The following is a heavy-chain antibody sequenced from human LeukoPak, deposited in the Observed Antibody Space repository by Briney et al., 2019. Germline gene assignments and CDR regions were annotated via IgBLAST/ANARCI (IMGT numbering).Heavy chain of an antibody. D-gene: IGHD3-22*01. CDR2: ISGSGGST. Sequence: GGSLRLSCAASGFTFRSYGMTWVRQAPGKGLEWVSAISGSGGSTYYADSVKGRFTISRDNSKNTLYLQMNSLRAEDTAVYYCAKDGPAAYYYDSSGYYPRDAFDIWGQGTMVTVSS. V-gene: IGHV3-23*01. J-gene: IGHJ3*02. CDR1: GFTFRSYG. CDR3: AKDGPAAYYYDSSGYYPRDAFDI.